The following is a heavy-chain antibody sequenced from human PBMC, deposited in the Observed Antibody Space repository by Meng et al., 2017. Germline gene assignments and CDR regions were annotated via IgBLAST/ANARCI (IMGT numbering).Heavy chain of an antibody. CDR2: ISGSGGST. CDR1: GSRLSSYA. CDR3: ARDYGDHLGFDY. Sequence: LLWSGSGLVMPWWALVSSWSASGSRLSSYAVSWVRQAPGKGLEWVSAISGSGGSTYYADSVKGRFTISRDNSKNTLYLQMNSLRAEDTAVYYCARDYGDHLGFDYWGQGTLVTVSS. V-gene: IGHV3-23*01. D-gene: IGHD4-17*01. J-gene: IGHJ4*02.